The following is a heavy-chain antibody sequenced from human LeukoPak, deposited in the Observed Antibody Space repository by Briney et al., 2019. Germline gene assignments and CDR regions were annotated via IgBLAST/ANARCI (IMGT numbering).Heavy chain of an antibody. Sequence: ASVKVSCKASGYTFTSYDINWVRQATGQGLEWMGWMNPNSGGSNYAQKFQGRVTMTRDTSISTAYMELSRLRSDDTAVYYCARDQKYYYDSSGYYSSDYWGQGTLVTVSS. CDR3: ARDQKYYYDSSGYYSSDY. D-gene: IGHD3-22*01. V-gene: IGHV1-2*02. J-gene: IGHJ4*02. CDR2: MNPNSGGS. CDR1: GYTFTSYD.